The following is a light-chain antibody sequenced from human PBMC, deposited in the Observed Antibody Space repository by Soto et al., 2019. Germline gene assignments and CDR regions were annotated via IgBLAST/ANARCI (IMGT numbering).Light chain of an antibody. CDR2: NVS. V-gene: IGLV2-14*03. CDR3: NSYTASRTLV. J-gene: IGLJ2*01. CDR1: SGDVGGYNY. Sequence: QSALTQPASVSGSPGQSITISCTGTSGDVGGYNYVSWYQHHPGKAPKLLIYNVSDRPSGVSNRFSGSKSGNTASLIISGLQAEDEADYYCNSYTASRTLVFGGGTKLTVL.